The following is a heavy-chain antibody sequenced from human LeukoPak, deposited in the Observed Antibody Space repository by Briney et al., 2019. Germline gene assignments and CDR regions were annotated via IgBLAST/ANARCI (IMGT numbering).Heavy chain of an antibody. D-gene: IGHD1-26*01. CDR1: GFIVSSNY. CDR3: ARGGGGSYVFDY. J-gene: IGHJ4*02. CDR2: IYIGGST. Sequence: GGSLRLSCAASGFIVSSNYMSWVRQAPGKGLEWVSVIYIGGSTYYADSVKGRFTISRDNSKNTVYLQMNSLRAEDTAVYYCARGGGGSYVFDYWGQGTLVTVSS. V-gene: IGHV3-53*01.